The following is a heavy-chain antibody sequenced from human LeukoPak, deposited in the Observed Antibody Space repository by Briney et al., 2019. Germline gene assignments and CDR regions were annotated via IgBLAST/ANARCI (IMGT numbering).Heavy chain of an antibody. CDR2: INPNSGNT. Sequence: ASVKVSCKASGYTFTGYYMHWVRQAPGQGLEWMGWINPNSGNTGYAQKFQGRVTMTRNTSIGTAYMELSSLRSEDTAVYYCARGPAVTTLRYNWFDPWGQGTLVTVSS. CDR3: ARGPAVTTLRYNWFDP. V-gene: IGHV1-8*02. D-gene: IGHD4-17*01. J-gene: IGHJ5*02. CDR1: GYTFTGYY.